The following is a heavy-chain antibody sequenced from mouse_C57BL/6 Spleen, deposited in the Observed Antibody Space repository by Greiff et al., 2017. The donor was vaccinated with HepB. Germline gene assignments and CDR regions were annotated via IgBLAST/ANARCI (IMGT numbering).Heavy chain of an antibody. J-gene: IGHJ2*01. V-gene: IGHV1-61*01. CDR1: GYTFTSYW. CDR3: ARSGAYDGDY. Sequence: VQLQQSGAELVRPGSSVKLSCKASGYTFTSYWMDWVKQRPGQGLEWIGNIYPSDSETHYNQKFKDKATLTVDKSSSTAYMQLSSLTSEDSAVYYCARSGAYDGDYWGQGTTLTVSS. CDR2: IYPSDSET. D-gene: IGHD2-12*01.